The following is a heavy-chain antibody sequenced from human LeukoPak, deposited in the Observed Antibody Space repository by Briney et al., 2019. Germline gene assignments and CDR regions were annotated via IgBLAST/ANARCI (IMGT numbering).Heavy chain of an antibody. CDR1: GFTFSGIW. D-gene: IGHD1-26*01. Sequence: GVSLRLYCAASGFTFSGIWLSWVRQAPGRGLEWVASIKQDGSEKYYVGSVKGRFTISRDNAKNSLYLQMNSVRAEDTAVYYCARQSSGRYSGPFDYWGLGTLVTVSS. J-gene: IGHJ4*02. CDR2: IKQDGSEK. V-gene: IGHV3-7*01. CDR3: ARQSSGRYSGPFDY.